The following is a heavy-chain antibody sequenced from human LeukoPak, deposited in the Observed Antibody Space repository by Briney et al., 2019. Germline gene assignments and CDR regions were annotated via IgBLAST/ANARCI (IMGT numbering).Heavy chain of an antibody. D-gene: IGHD2-15*01. J-gene: IGHJ5*02. CDR2: IYSGGST. Sequence: PGGPLRLSCAASGFTFSSNYMSWVRQAPGKGLEWVSVIYSGGSTYYADSVKGRFTISRDNSKNTLYLQMNSLRAEDTAVYYCARHYCSGGSCYAPDWFDPWGQGTLVTVSS. V-gene: IGHV3-53*01. CDR1: GFTFSSNY. CDR3: ARHYCSGGSCYAPDWFDP.